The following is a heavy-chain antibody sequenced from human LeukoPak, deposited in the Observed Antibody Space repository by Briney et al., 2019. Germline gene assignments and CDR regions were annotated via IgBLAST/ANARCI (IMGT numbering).Heavy chain of an antibody. CDR3: ARVRFYGDRGIYYYYYYMDV. J-gene: IGHJ6*03. V-gene: IGHV3-7*01. D-gene: IGHD4-17*01. CDR2: IKQDGSEK. CDR1: GYSFSSGYY. Sequence: ETLSLTCPVSGYSFSSGYYWGWIRQPPGKGLEWVVKIKQDGSEKYYVDYGKGRITLSRDNAKNSLYLQMNSLRAEDTAVYYCARVRFYGDRGIYYYYYYMDVWGKGTTVTVSS.